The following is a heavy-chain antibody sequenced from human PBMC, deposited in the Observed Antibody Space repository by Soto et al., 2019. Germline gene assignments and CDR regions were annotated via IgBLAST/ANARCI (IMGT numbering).Heavy chain of an antibody. Sequence: EVQLVESGGGLVQPGGSLRLSCEASGFTFRNYWMHWGRQPPGKRPEWVSNIPSDGTDVTYADFVRGRFTISRDDAKNTLYLQMDSLRVEDTAMYYCIRDDPGLGIGHWGQGTLVTVSS. D-gene: IGHD1-26*01. CDR1: GFTFRNYW. CDR3: IRDDPGLGIGH. J-gene: IGHJ4*02. V-gene: IGHV3-74*03. CDR2: IPSDGTDV.